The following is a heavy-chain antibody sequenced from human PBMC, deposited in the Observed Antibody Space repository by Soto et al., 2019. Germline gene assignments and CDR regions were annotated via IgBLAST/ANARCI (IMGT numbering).Heavy chain of an antibody. Sequence: SETLSLTCAVSGYSISSGYYWGWIRQRPGKGLEWIGSIYHSGSTYYNPSLKSRVTISVDTSKNQFSLKLSSVTAADTAVYYCARGTMVRGVIIKGPWFDPWGQGTLVTVSS. D-gene: IGHD3-10*01. CDR2: IYHSGST. J-gene: IGHJ5*02. V-gene: IGHV4-38-2*01. CDR1: GYSISSGYY. CDR3: ARGTMVRGVIIKGPWFDP.